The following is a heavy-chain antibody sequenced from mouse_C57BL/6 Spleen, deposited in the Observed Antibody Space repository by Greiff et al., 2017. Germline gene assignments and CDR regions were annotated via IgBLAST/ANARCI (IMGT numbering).Heavy chain of an antibody. D-gene: IGHD1-1*01. V-gene: IGHV1-39*01. CDR1: GYSFTDYN. CDR3: ARGYGSTLFAY. J-gene: IGHJ3*01. Sequence: VQLQQSGPELVKPGASVKISCTASGYSFTDYNMHWVQPSNGKSLEWIGVLYPNYGTTNYNPKFKGKATLTVDQSSSTAYMQLNSLTSEDSAVDYCARGYGSTLFAYWGQGTLVTVAA. CDR2: LYPNYGTT.